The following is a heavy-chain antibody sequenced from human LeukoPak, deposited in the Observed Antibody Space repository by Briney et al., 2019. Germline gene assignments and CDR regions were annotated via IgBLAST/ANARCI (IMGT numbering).Heavy chain of an antibody. Sequence: GGSLRLSCVASGFTFSSYAMDWVRQAPGKGLEWVAFISYDGSNKYYADSVKGRFTISRDNSKNTLYLQMNGLRAEDTAVYYCAKAGGASYCSSTSCWGDWLDPWGQGTLVTVSS. D-gene: IGHD2-2*01. V-gene: IGHV3-30*18. J-gene: IGHJ5*02. CDR1: GFTFSSYA. CDR2: ISYDGSNK. CDR3: AKAGGASYCSSTSCWGDWLDP.